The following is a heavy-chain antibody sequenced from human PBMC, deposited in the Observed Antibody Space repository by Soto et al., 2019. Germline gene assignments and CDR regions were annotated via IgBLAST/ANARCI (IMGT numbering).Heavy chain of an antibody. D-gene: IGHD3-22*01. Sequence: SVKVSCKASGGSFSTYAINWLRQAPGQGLEWMGGIIPLFGTENYAQNFQDRFTFTADKSTTTAYMEVRRLRSEDTAVYYCARGWDDSSGYVARTFDYWGQGTLVTVSS. CDR3: ARGWDDSSGYVARTFDY. J-gene: IGHJ4*02. CDR2: IIPLFGTE. V-gene: IGHV1-69*06. CDR1: GGSFSTYA.